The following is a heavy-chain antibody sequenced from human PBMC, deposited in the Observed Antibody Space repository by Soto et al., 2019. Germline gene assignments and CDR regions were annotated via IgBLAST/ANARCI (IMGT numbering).Heavy chain of an antibody. CDR2: INHSGST. D-gene: IGHD6-13*01. Sequence: PSETLSLTCAGYCVSFSGYYWSWIRQPPGKGLEWIGEINHSGSTNYNPSLKSRVTISVDTSKNQFSLKLSSVTAADTAVYYCAIGRGYSSSRFDYWGQATLVTVSS. CDR3: AIGRGYSSSRFDY. CDR1: CVSFSGYY. J-gene: IGHJ4*02. V-gene: IGHV4-34*01.